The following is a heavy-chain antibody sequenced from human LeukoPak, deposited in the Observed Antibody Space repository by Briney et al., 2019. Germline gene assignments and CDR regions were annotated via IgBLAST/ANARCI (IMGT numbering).Heavy chain of an antibody. J-gene: IGHJ3*02. Sequence: GGSLRLSCAASGFTFDDYAMHWVRQAPGKGLEWVSGISWNSGSIGYADSVKGRFTISRDNAKNSLYLQMNSLRAEDTALYYCAKDIGLYGSGSPDAFDIWGQGTMVTVSS. V-gene: IGHV3-9*01. CDR3: AKDIGLYGSGSPDAFDI. D-gene: IGHD3-10*01. CDR1: GFTFDDYA. CDR2: ISWNSGSI.